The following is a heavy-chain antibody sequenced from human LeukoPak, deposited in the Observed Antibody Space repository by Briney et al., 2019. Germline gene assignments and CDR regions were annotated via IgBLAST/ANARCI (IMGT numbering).Heavy chain of an antibody. Sequence: GGSLRLSCAASGFTFDDYAMHWVRQAPGKGLGWVSGISWNSGSIGYADSVKGRFTISRDNAKNSLYLQMNSLRAEDTALYYCAKDIGPDCSSTSCYPYFDYGGQGTLVTVSS. V-gene: IGHV3-9*01. CDR2: ISWNSGSI. CDR1: GFTFDDYA. J-gene: IGHJ4*02. CDR3: AKDIGPDCSSTSCYPYFDY. D-gene: IGHD2-2*01.